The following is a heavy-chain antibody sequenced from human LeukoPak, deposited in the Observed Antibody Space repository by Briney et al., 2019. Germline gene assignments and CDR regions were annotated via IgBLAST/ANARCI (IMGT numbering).Heavy chain of an antibody. D-gene: IGHD2-2*01. J-gene: IGHJ5*02. CDR2: ISAYDGNT. CDR1: GYTFTSYG. CDR3: ARGKYCSSTSCPPVWFDP. Sequence: ASVKVSCKASGYTFTSYGISWVRQAPGQGLEWMGWISAYDGNTNYAQNLQGSVTMTTDTSSRTAYMELRSLRSGDTAVYYCARGKYCSSTSCPPVWFDPWGQGTLVTVSS. V-gene: IGHV1-18*01.